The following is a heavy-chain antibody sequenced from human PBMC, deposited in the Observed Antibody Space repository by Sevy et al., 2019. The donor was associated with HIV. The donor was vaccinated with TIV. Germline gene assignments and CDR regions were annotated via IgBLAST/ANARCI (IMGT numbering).Heavy chain of an antibody. CDR1: GYSFTSYW. D-gene: IGHD6-13*01. J-gene: IGHJ6*03. CDR3: ARCAAAGTGYYYYMDV. Sequence: GESLKISCKGSGYSFTSYWIGWVRQMPGKGLEWMGIIYPVDSDTRYSPSFQGQVTISADKSISTAYLQWGSLKASDTAMYYCARCAAAGTGYYYYMDVWGKGTTVTVSS. V-gene: IGHV5-51*01. CDR2: IYPVDSDT.